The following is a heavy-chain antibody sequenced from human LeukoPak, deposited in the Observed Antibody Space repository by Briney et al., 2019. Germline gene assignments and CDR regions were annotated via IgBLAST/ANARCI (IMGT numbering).Heavy chain of an antibody. Sequence: GGSLRLSCAASGFTFSSYSMTWVRQAPGKGLEWVSSISSSSSYIYYADSVKGRFTISRDNAKNSLYLQMNSLRAEDTAVYYCARDHSYVGATPPGDYWGQGTLVTVSS. J-gene: IGHJ4*02. CDR1: GFTFSSYS. V-gene: IGHV3-21*01. D-gene: IGHD1-26*01. CDR3: ARDHSYVGATPPGDY. CDR2: ISSSSSYI.